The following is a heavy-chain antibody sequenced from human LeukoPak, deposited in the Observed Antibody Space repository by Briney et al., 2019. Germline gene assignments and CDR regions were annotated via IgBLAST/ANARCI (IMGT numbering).Heavy chain of an antibody. CDR1: GYTFNTYG. CDR2: ISTYNGDI. J-gene: IGHJ4*02. V-gene: IGHV1-18*01. Sequence: AAVKVSCMASGYTFNTYGISWVRQAPGQGLEWMGWISTYNGDIKYVQNLQGRVTMTTDTSTRTAYMELMSLRSDDTAVYYCLRDAQRPRLTPDYWGQGTLVTVSS. D-gene: IGHD6-25*01. CDR3: LRDAQRPRLTPDY.